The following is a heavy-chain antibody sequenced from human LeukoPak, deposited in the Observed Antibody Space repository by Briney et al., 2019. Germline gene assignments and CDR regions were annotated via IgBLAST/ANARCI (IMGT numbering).Heavy chain of an antibody. D-gene: IGHD4-17*01. J-gene: IGHJ6*02. CDR2: ISGSSSTI. Sequence: GGSLRLSCAASGFTFSPYFMNWVRQAPGKGLEWVSYISGSSSTIYYADSVKGRFTISRDNAKNSLYLQMNSLRDEDTAVYYCARDGTYGDYNYYYGLDVWGQGTPVTVSS. V-gene: IGHV3-48*02. CDR1: GFTFSPYF. CDR3: ARDGTYGDYNYYYGLDV.